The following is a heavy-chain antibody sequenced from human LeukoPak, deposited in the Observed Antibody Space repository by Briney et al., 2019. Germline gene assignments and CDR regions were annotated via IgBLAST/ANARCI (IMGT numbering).Heavy chain of an antibody. D-gene: IGHD6-13*01. Sequence: SETLSLTCTVSGGSISSGSYYWSWIRQPAGKGLEWIGRIYTSGSTNYNPSLKSRVTISVDTSKNQFSLKLSSVTAADTAVYYCSSWYIGSDAFDIWGQGTMVTVSS. CDR1: GGSISSGSYY. V-gene: IGHV4-61*02. J-gene: IGHJ3*02. CDR3: SSWYIGSDAFDI. CDR2: IYTSGST.